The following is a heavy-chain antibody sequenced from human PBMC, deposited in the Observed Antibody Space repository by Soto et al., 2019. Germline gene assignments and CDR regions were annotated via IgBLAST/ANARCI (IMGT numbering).Heavy chain of an antibody. CDR1: GYTFTDYY. J-gene: IGHJ6*02. CDR3: TRGRQYYQYAMDV. CDR2: INPSGGST. V-gene: IGHV1-46*03. Sequence: QVQVVQSGAEVKKPGASVKISCKASGYTFTDYYIHWVRQAPGQGLEWMGRINPSGGSTTKAQKFQGRITMTGYTSTSTAYMELSSLRSEDTAVYYCTRGRQYYQYAMDVWGQGTTVTVSS.